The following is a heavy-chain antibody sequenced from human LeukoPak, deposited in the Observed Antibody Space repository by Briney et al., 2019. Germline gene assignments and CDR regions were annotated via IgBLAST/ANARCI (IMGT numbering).Heavy chain of an antibody. Sequence: ASVKVSCKASGYTFTGYYMHWVRQAPGRGLEWMGWINPNSGGTNYAQKFQGWVTMTRDTSISTAYMELSRLRSDDTAVYYCARDRNYDFWSGYYPPSDYGMDVWGQGTTVTVSS. CDR3: ARDRNYDFWSGYYPPSDYGMDV. D-gene: IGHD3-3*01. CDR1: GYTFTGYY. CDR2: INPNSGGT. V-gene: IGHV1-2*04. J-gene: IGHJ6*02.